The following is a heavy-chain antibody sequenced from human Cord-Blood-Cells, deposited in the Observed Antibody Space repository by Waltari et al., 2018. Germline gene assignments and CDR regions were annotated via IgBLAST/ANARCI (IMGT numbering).Heavy chain of an antibody. Sequence: QVQLVQSGAEVKKPGASVKVSCKASGYTFTSYGISWVRQAPGQGLEWMGWISAYNGNTNDAQKLQGKVTMTTDTSTSTAYMELRSLRSDDTAVYYCARTDSSSSGFYYYGMDVWGQGTTVTVSS. CDR1: GYTFTSYG. CDR3: ARTDSSSSGFYYYGMDV. CDR2: ISAYNGNT. D-gene: IGHD6-6*01. V-gene: IGHV1-18*01. J-gene: IGHJ6*02.